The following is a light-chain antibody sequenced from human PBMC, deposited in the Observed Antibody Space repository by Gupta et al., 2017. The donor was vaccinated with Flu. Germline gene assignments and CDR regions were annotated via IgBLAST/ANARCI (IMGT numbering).Light chain of an antibody. J-gene: IGLJ3*02. Sequence: RITISCSGSSSNIGTNYLSWYQNVPGTAHTLLIETDDQRPSGIPDRFAGSKSGTSASRAIRGLRSEDEADYVCAEQDDNLEGCGFGGGTKLTVL. CDR1: SSNIGTNY. CDR3: AEQDDNLEGCG. CDR2: TDD. V-gene: IGLV1-47*02.